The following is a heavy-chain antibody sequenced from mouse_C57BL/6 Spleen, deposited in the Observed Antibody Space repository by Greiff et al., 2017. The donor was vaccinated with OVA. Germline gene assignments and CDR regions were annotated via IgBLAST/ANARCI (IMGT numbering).Heavy chain of an antibody. J-gene: IGHJ4*01. Sequence: VQLQQSGPELVKPGASVKISCKASGYSFTGYYMNWVKQSPEKSLEWIREINPSTGGTTYNQKFKAKATLTVDKSSSTAYMQLKSLTSEDSAVYYCASTVFYAMDYWGQGTSVTVSS. CDR1: GYSFTGYY. CDR2: INPSTGGT. V-gene: IGHV1-42*01. CDR3: ASTVFYAMDY.